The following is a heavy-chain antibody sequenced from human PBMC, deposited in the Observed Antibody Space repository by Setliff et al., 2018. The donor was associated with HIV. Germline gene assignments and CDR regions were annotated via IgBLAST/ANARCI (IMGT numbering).Heavy chain of an antibody. CDR2: ISGSGGST. J-gene: IGHJ6*03. V-gene: IGHV3-23*01. CDR1: GFTFSSYA. Sequence: ETLSLSCAASGFTFSSYAMSWVRQAPGKGLEWVSAISGSGGSTYYADSVKGRFTISRDNAKNSLYLQMNSLRAEDTAVYYCAREGSSWPYYYYYMDVWGKGTTVTVSS. CDR3: AREGSSWPYYYYYMDV. D-gene: IGHD6-13*01.